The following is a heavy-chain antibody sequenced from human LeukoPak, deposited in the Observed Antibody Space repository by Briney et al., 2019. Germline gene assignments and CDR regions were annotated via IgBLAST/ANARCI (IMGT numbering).Heavy chain of an antibody. CDR3: ARRDLDY. CDR1: GFTYSSYA. CDR2: ISYDGSNK. V-gene: IGHV3-30-3*01. J-gene: IGHJ4*02. Sequence: GRSLRLSYAASGFTYSSYAMHWVRQAPGKGLEWVAVISYDGSNKYYADSVKGRFTISRDNSKNTLYLQMNSLKAEDTAVYYCARRDLDYWGQGTLVTVSS.